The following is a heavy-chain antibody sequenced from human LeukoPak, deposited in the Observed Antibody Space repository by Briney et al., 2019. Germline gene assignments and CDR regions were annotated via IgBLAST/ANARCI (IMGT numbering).Heavy chain of an antibody. CDR2: IYYSGST. V-gene: IGHV4-59*01. Sequence: PSETLSLTCTVSGGSISSYYWSWIRQPPGKGLEWIGYIYYSGSTNYNPSLTSRVTISVDTSKNQLSLKLSSVTAADTAVYYCARCGGDCYPPEFDYWGQGTLVTVSS. CDR3: ARCGGDCYPPEFDY. CDR1: GGSISSYY. J-gene: IGHJ4*02. D-gene: IGHD2-21*02.